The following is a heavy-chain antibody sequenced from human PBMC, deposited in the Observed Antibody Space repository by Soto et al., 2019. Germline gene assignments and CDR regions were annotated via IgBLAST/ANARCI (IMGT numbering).Heavy chain of an antibody. J-gene: IGHJ4*02. Sequence: QVQLVESGGGVVQPGRSLRLSCAASGFTFSSYGMNWVRQAPGKGLEWVAVISYDGSNKYYADSVKGRFTISRDNSKNTLYLQMNSLRAEDTAVYYCAKGGYSYGFGGTFDYWGQGTLVTVSS. V-gene: IGHV3-30*18. CDR1: GFTFSSYG. D-gene: IGHD5-18*01. CDR3: AKGGYSYGFGGTFDY. CDR2: ISYDGSNK.